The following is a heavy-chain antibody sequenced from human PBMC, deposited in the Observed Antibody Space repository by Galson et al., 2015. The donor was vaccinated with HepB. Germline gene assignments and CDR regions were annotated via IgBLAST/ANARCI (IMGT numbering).Heavy chain of an antibody. CDR2: ISGSGDSI. CDR1: GFIFTNYG. V-gene: IGHV3-23*01. Sequence: SLRLSCAASGFIFTNYGMAWVRQAPGKGLSWISAISGSGDSINYAESVKGRFTISRDQSKNTLSLQMNNLRADDSGVYYCASEAPDCGGDCYSEYWGQGVLVTVSS. D-gene: IGHD2-21*02. J-gene: IGHJ4*02. CDR3: ASEAPDCGGDCYSEY.